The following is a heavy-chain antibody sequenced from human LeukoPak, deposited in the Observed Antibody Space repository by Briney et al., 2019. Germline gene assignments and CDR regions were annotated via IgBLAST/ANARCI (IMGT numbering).Heavy chain of an antibody. D-gene: IGHD2-15*01. CDR3: ARDNIVVVAATKAYYFDY. V-gene: IGHV4-34*01. CDR2: INHSGST. CDR1: GGSFSDYY. Sequence: SETLSLTCAVYGGSFSDYYWTWIRQPPGKGLEWIGEINHSGSTKYNSSLKSRVTISVDTSKNQFSLKLSSVTAADTAVYYCARDNIVVVAATKAYYFDYWGQGTLVTVSS. J-gene: IGHJ4*02.